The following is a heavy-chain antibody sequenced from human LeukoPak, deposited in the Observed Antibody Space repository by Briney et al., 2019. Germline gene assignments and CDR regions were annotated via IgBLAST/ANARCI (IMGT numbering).Heavy chain of an antibody. V-gene: IGHV3-21*01. D-gene: IGHD3-10*01. CDR2: ISSSSSYI. Sequence: PGGSLRLSCAASGFTFSSYSMNWVRQAPGKGLEWVSSISSSSSYIYYADSVKGRFTISRDNAKNSLYLQMNSLRAEDTAVYYCARVFVSGSSYGMDVWGQGTTVTVPS. CDR1: GFTFSSYS. J-gene: IGHJ6*02. CDR3: ARVFVSGSSYGMDV.